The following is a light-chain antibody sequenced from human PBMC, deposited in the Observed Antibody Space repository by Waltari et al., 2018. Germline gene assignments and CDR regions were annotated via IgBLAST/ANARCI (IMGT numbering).Light chain of an antibody. V-gene: IGKV3-11*01. Sequence: IVLTQSPVTLSLSPGERATLSCRPSQSIGSDLAWYRQKPGQPPRLLIFGASERATGIPARISGSGSGTDFTLTISSLDPEDFAVYYCHQRSDWPLTFGGGTRVEIK. CDR3: HQRSDWPLT. CDR2: GAS. CDR1: QSIGSD. J-gene: IGKJ4*01.